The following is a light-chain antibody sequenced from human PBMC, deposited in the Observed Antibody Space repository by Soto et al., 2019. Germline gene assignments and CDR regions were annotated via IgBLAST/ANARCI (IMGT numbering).Light chain of an antibody. J-gene: IGKJ3*01. CDR2: GAS. Sequence: EIVMTQSPATLSVSPGERATLSCRASQSVSSNLAWYQQKPGQAPRLLLYGASTRATGIPARFSGSGSGTEFTLNISSLQSEDVAVYYCQHYNNWPVTFGPGTKVDIK. CDR1: QSVSSN. CDR3: QHYNNWPVT. V-gene: IGKV3-15*01.